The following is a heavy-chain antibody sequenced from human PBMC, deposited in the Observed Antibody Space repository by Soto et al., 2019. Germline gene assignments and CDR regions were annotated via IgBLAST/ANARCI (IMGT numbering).Heavy chain of an antibody. CDR1: GFTFSSYA. Sequence: GGSLRLSCAASGFTFSSYAMHGVRQAPGKGLEWVAVISYDGSNKYYADSVKGRFTISRDNSKNTLYLQMNSLRAEDTAVYYCATGYCSSTSCYTSDFDYWGQGTLVTVSS. CDR2: ISYDGSNK. D-gene: IGHD2-2*02. CDR3: ATGYCSSTSCYTSDFDY. V-gene: IGHV3-30-3*01. J-gene: IGHJ4*02.